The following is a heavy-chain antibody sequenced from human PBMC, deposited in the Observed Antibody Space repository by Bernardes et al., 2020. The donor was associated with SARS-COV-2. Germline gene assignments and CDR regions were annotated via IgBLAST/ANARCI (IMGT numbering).Heavy chain of an antibody. J-gene: IGHJ3*01. CDR1: VFTFSNSL. V-gene: IGHV3-7*01. D-gene: IGHD2-8*01. Sequence: GSLRLSCAASVFTFSNSLMTCVRQAPGKGLEWVANIKKDGSEQYYVDSVKCRFTISSDNAKNSLYLLMNSRRVEYTAVYYCAKEIRSVSRYDAFDVWGQGAMVTGSS. CDR3: AKEIRSVSRYDAFDV. CDR2: IKKDGSEQ.